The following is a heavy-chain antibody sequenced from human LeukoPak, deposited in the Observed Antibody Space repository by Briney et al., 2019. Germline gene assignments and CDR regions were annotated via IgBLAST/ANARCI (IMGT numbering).Heavy chain of an antibody. V-gene: IGHV4-59*01. J-gene: IGHJ5*02. Sequence: SETLSLXCSVSGCSISSYYLSWIRQPPGKGLEWVGYISYSGSTNYNPALKSRGTISVDKSKKQFSLKLSSVTAADTAVYYCAREFHPALRSWGQGTLVTVSS. D-gene: IGHD2-2*01. CDR2: ISYSGST. CDR3: AREFHPALRS. CDR1: GCSISSYY.